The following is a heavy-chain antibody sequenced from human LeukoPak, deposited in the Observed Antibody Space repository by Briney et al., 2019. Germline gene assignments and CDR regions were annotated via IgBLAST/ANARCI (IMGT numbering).Heavy chain of an antibody. J-gene: IGHJ5*02. CDR3: ARGEHYYDSSGYYYSWFDP. CDR1: GGSFSGYY. V-gene: IGHV4-34*01. Sequence: PSETLSLTCAVYGGSFSGYYWSWIRQPPGKGLEWIGEINHSGSTNYNPSLKSRVTISVDTSKNQFSLKLSSVTAADTAVYYCARGEHYYDSSGYYYSWFDPWGQGTLVTVSS. D-gene: IGHD3-22*01. CDR2: INHSGST.